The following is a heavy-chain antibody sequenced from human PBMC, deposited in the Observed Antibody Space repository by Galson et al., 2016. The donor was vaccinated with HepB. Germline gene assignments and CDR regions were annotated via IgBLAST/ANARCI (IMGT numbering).Heavy chain of an antibody. V-gene: IGHV1-18*01. D-gene: IGHD3-16*02. J-gene: IGHJ4*02. CDR3: ARANLHWGEFSLPFDS. CDR2: ISPYNGHP. Sequence: SVKVSCKASGYTFTSYAISWVRQAPGQGLEWMGWISPYNGHPSYAQKIQGRVTMTTETSTYTAYMELRSLRSDDTAMYFCARANLHWGEFSLPFDSWGQGTLVTVSS. CDR1: GYTFTSYA.